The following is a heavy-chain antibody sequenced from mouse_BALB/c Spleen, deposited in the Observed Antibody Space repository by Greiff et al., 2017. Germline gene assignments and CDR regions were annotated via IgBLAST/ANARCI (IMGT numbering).Heavy chain of an antibody. CDR1: GFNIKDTY. CDR2: IDPANGNT. CDR3: ARWPHYYAMDY. J-gene: IGHJ4*01. V-gene: IGHV14-3*02. Sequence: EVMLVESGAELVKPGASVKLSCTASGFNIKDTYMHWVKQRPEQGLEWIGRIDPANGNTKYDPKFQGKATITADTSSNTAYLQLSSLTSEDTAVYYCARWPHYYAMDYWGQGTSVTVSS.